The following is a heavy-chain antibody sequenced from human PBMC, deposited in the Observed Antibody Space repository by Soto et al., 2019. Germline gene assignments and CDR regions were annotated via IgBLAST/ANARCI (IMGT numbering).Heavy chain of an antibody. CDR3: ARGRLSGIAVAGILPAFVY. D-gene: IGHD6-19*01. CDR1: GGSISSGGYY. V-gene: IGHV4-31*03. J-gene: IGHJ4*02. CDR2: IYYSGST. Sequence: SETLSLTCTVSGGSISSGGYYWSWIRQHPGKGMEWIGYIYYSGSTYYNPSLKSRVTISVDTSKNQFSLKLSSVTAADTAVYYCARGRLSGIAVAGILPAFVYWGTGTLVTVSS.